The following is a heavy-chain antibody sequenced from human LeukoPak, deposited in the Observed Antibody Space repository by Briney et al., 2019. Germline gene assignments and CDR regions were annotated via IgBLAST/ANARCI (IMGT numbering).Heavy chain of an antibody. V-gene: IGHV3-49*03. J-gene: IGHJ4*02. D-gene: IGHD3-22*01. CDR3: ALQNDSSPFDY. CDR2: IRSKDYGGTI. Sequence: GGSLRLSCTASGFTFGDYAMSWFRQAPGKGLEWVGFIRSKDYGGTIEYAASVKGRFTISRDNSKNTLYLQMNSLRAEDTAVYYCALQNDSSPFDYWGQGTLVTVSS. CDR1: GFTFGDYA.